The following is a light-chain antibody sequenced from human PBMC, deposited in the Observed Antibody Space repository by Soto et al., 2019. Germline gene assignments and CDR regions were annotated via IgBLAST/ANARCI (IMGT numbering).Light chain of an antibody. CDR1: SSDVGGYNY. J-gene: IGLJ2*01. Sequence: QSVLTQPRSVSGSPGQAVTISCTGTSSDVGGYNYVSWYQHNPGKAPKLMIFDVSARPSGVPDRFSGSKSANTASLTISGLQAEDEAHYYCCSYAGTYTPLFGGVTKLTVL. V-gene: IGLV2-11*01. CDR2: DVS. CDR3: CSYAGTYTPL.